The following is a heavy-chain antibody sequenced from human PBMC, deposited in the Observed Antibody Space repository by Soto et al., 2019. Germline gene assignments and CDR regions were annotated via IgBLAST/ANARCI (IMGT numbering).Heavy chain of an antibody. D-gene: IGHD2-8*01. V-gene: IGHV1-18*01. J-gene: IGHJ6*02. CDR3: AKNGQPPYYYYGMDV. CDR2: ISGYNGDK. CDR1: GYTFSRYG. Sequence: QGQLVQSGPEAKKPGASVKVSCKASGYTFSRYGISWVRQAPGQGLEWMGWISGYNGDKKYAQKVQGRVTMTIDTSAXTAYMELRSLTSDDTAIYYCAKNGQPPYYYYGMDVWGQGTTVTVSS.